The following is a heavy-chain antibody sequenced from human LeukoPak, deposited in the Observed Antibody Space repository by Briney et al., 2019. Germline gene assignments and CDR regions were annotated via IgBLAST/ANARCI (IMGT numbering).Heavy chain of an antibody. CDR3: ARLVYDAYFDY. D-gene: IGHD2-8*01. J-gene: IGHJ4*02. V-gene: IGHV5-51*01. CDR2: IYPGDSDT. CDR1: GYSFTNYW. Sequence: PGESLKISCKGSGYSFTNYWIGWVRQMPGKGLEWMGLIYPGDSDTRYRPSFQGQVTISADKSISTAYLQWSSLKASDTAMYYCARLVYDAYFDYWGQGTLVTVSS.